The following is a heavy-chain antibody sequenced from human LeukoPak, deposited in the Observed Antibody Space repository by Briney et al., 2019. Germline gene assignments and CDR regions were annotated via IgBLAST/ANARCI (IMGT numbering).Heavy chain of an antibody. CDR1: GYTFTSYG. CDR2: ISAYNGNT. J-gene: IGHJ5*02. D-gene: IGHD3-22*01. Sequence: ASVKVSCKASGYTFTSYGISWVRQAPGQGLEWMGWISAYNGNTNYAQKLQGRVTMTTDTSTSTAYMELRSLRSDDTAVYYCARTTYYYDSSGPRWFDPWGRGTLVTVFS. V-gene: IGHV1-18*01. CDR3: ARTTYYYDSSGPRWFDP.